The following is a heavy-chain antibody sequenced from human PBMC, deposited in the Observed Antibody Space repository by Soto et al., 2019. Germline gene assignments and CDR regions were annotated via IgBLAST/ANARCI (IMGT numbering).Heavy chain of an antibody. CDR3: TRHGISDYYGSGSPWDY. CDR2: IRSKANSYAT. CDR1: GFTFSGSA. V-gene: IGHV3-73*01. Sequence: RLSCAASGFTFSGSAMHWVRQASGKGLEWVGRIRSKANSYATAYAASVKGRFTISRDDSKNTAYLQMNSLKTEDTAVYYCTRHGISDYYGSGSPWDYWGQGTLVTVSS. D-gene: IGHD3-10*01. J-gene: IGHJ4*02.